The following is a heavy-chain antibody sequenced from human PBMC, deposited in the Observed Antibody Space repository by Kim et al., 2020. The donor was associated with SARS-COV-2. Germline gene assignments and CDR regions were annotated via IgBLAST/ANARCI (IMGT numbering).Heavy chain of an antibody. CDR3: AIHQTYYYDSSGYYS. J-gene: IGHJ4*02. D-gene: IGHD3-22*01. CDR1: GGSISSSNW. V-gene: IGHV4-4*02. CDR2: IYHSGST. Sequence: SETLSLTCAVSGGSISSSNWWIWVRQPPGKGLEWIGEIYHSGSTNYNPSLKSRVTISVDKSKNQFSLKLSSVTAADTAVYYCAIHQTYYYDSSGYYSWGQGTLVTVSS.